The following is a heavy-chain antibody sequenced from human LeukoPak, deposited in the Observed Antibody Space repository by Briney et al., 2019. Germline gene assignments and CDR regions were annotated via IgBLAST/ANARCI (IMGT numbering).Heavy chain of an antibody. Sequence: GGSLRLSCAASGFTFSSYSMNWVRQAPGKGLEWVSSISSSSSYIYYADSVKGRFTISRDNPKNSLYLQMNSLRAEDTAVYYCAICNVDTAGVDYWGQGTLVTVSS. D-gene: IGHD5-18*01. CDR2: ISSSSSYI. J-gene: IGHJ4*02. V-gene: IGHV3-21*01. CDR3: AICNVDTAGVDY. CDR1: GFTFSSYS.